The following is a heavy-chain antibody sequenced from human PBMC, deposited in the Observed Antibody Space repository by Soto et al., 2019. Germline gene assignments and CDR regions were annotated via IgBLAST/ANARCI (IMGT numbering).Heavy chain of an antibody. D-gene: IGHD4-17*01. CDR2: TYWDDDK. CDR3: AHRQRTVYFDY. CDR1: GFSLSTSGVG. Sequence: QITLKESGPPLVKPTQTLTLTCTFSGFSLSTSGVGVGWIRQPPGKALEWLALTYWDDDKRYSPSLKSRITITKDTSKNQVVLTMTNMDPVDTATYYCAHRQRTVYFDYWGQGTLVTVSS. J-gene: IGHJ4*02. V-gene: IGHV2-5*02.